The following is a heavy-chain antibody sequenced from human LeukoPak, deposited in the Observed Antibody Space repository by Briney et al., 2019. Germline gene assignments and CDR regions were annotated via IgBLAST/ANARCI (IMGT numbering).Heavy chain of an antibody. D-gene: IGHD2-8*01. CDR3: AKDNGGYVVFDS. CDR2: ITSRSTIT. CDR1: GFTFSSYA. Sequence: GGSLRLSCAASGFTFSSYAMTWVRQAPGKGLDWVSTITSRSTITYYADSMKGRFTISRDNSKNTLYLQMDSLRAEDTAVYYCAKDNGGYVVFDSWGQGALVTVSS. V-gene: IGHV3-23*01. J-gene: IGHJ4*02.